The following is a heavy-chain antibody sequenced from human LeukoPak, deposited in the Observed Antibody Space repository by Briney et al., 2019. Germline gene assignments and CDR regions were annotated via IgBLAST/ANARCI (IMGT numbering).Heavy chain of an antibody. CDR3: ARDGEITEGLGYCSGGSCYSRYYYYMDV. CDR2: LYYSVTT. V-gene: IGHV4-39*07. CDR1: GGSISNSSYY. Sequence: SETLSLTCKVSGGSISNSSYYWGWIRQPPGKGLEWIGSLYYSVTTSYNPSLKSRVTISVDTSKNQFSLKLSSVTAADTAVYYCARDGEITEGLGYCSGGSCYSRYYYYMDVWGKGTTVTVSS. J-gene: IGHJ6*03. D-gene: IGHD2-15*01.